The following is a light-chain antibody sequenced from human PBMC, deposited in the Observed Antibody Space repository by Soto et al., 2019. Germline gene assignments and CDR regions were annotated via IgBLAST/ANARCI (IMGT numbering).Light chain of an antibody. CDR2: RSD. CDR3: QSYDASLRGSGV. Sequence: QSVLTQPPSASGTPGQRVTISCSGSSSNIGGNYVYWYQQVPGTAPKLLMYRSDQRPSGVPDRFSGSKSGTSASLAITGLRSADEADYYCQSYDASLRGSGVFGTGTKLTVL. J-gene: IGLJ1*01. CDR1: SSNIGGNY. V-gene: IGLV1-47*01.